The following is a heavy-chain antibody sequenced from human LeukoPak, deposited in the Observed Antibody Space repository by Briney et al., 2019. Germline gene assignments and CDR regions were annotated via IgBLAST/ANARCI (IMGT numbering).Heavy chain of an antibody. CDR3: ARDLVVRGVIRGLYDY. Sequence: GASVKVSCKASGYTFTSYYMHWVRQAPGRGLEWMGIINPSGGSTSYAQKFQGRVTMTRDTSTSTVYMELSSLRSEDTAVYYCARDLVVRGVIRGLYDYWGQGTLVTVSS. J-gene: IGHJ4*02. CDR2: INPSGGST. CDR1: GYTFTSYY. D-gene: IGHD3-10*01. V-gene: IGHV1-46*01.